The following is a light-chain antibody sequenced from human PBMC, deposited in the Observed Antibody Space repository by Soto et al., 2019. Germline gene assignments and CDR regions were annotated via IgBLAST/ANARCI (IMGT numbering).Light chain of an antibody. CDR1: QSISNNY. J-gene: IGKJ5*01. CDR2: GAS. CDR3: QQYGSSPLIT. Sequence: EIVLTQSPGTLSLSPGERATLSCRASQSISNNYLAWYQQKPGQAPRFIIYGASTRATGIPDRFSGSGSGTDFTPTVSRLEPEDFAVYYCQQYGSSPLITFGQGTRLEIK. V-gene: IGKV3-20*01.